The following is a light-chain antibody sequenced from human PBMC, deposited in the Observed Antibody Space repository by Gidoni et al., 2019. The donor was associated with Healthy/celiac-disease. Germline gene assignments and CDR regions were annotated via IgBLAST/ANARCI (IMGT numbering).Light chain of an antibody. V-gene: IGLV1-40*01. J-gene: IGLJ2*01. Sequence: QSVLTQPPSVSGAPGQRVTIPCPGSSSNIGAGYEVHWYQQLPGTAPKRLIYGNSNRPSGVPDRFSGSKSGTSASLAITGLQAEDEADYYCQSYDSSLSGAVVFGGGTKLTVL. CDR2: GNS. CDR1: SSNIGAGYE. CDR3: QSYDSSLSGAVV.